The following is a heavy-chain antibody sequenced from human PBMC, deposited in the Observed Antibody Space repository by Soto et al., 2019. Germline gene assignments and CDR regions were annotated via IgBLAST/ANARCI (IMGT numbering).Heavy chain of an antibody. J-gene: IGHJ4*02. CDR1: GFTFSSYS. Sequence: GVSLRLSCAASGFTFSSYSMNWVRQAPGKGLEWVSYISSSSSTIYYADSVKGRFTISRDNAKNSLYLQMNSLRAEDTAVYYCATILLWFGEPYFDYWGQGTLVTVSS. CDR2: ISSSSSTI. D-gene: IGHD3-10*01. V-gene: IGHV3-48*01. CDR3: ATILLWFGEPYFDY.